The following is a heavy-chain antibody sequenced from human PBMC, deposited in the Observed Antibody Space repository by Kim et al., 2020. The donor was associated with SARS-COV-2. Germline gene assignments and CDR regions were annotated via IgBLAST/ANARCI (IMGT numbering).Heavy chain of an antibody. V-gene: IGHV4-59*01. J-gene: IGHJ5*02. CDR3: ARDLAAAGIDP. CDR2: IYYSGSI. Sequence: SETLSLTCTVSGGSISSYYWSWIRQPPGKGLEWIGYIYYSGSINYNPSLKSRVTISVDTSKNQFSLKLSSVTAADTAVYYCARDLAAAGIDPWGQGTLVTVSS. D-gene: IGHD6-13*01. CDR1: GGSISSYY.